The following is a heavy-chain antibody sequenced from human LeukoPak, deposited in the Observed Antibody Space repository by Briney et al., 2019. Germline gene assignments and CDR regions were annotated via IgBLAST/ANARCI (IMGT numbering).Heavy chain of an antibody. V-gene: IGHV1-69*05. CDR2: IIPIFGTA. D-gene: IGHD2-2*01. J-gene: IGHJ4*02. CDR1: GGTFSSYA. CDR3: ARVGAVVVPALDY. Sequence: ASVKVSCKASGGTFSSYAISWVRQAPGQGLEWMGGIIPIFGTANYAQKFQGRVTITTDESTSTAYMELSSLRSEDMAVYYCARVGAVVVPALDYWGQGTLVTVSS.